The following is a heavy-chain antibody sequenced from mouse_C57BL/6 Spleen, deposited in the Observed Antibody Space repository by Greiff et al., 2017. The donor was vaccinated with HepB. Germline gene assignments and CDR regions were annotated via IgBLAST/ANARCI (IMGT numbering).Heavy chain of an antibody. CDR1: GFSLTSYG. V-gene: IGHV2-2*01. J-gene: IGHJ1*03. CDR3: ARTEYFDV. Sequence: QVQLQQSGPGLVQPSQSLSITCTVSGFSLTSYGVHWVRQSPGKGLEWLGVIWSGGSTDYNAAFISRLSISKDNSKSQVFFKMNSLQADDTAIYYCARTEYFDVWGTGTTVTVSS. CDR2: IWSGGST.